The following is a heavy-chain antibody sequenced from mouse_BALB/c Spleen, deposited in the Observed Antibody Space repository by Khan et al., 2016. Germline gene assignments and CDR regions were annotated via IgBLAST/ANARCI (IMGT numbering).Heavy chain of an antibody. CDR1: DYTFTSYW. V-gene: IGHV1-7*01. CDR3: AYGNYPYYYAMDY. D-gene: IGHD2-1*01. Sequence: QVQLKESGAELAKPGASVKMSCKASDYTFTSYWMHWVKQRPGQGLEWIGYINPNTGYAAYNQKFQDKTTLTADKSSNTAYMEMNSLTSEDSAVYYCAYGNYPYYYAMDYWGQGTTLTVSS. CDR2: INPNTGYA. J-gene: IGHJ4*01.